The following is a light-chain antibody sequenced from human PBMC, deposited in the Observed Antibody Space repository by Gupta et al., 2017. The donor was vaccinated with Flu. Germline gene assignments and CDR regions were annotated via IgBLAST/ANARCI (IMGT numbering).Light chain of an antibody. CDR1: SSDVGDQNY. Sequence: SALTQPASVSGSPEQSIIISCAGTSSDVGDQNYVSWYQHHPGKAPKLIIYEVSRRPSGVSSRFSGSKSGNTASLTISGLQAEDEADYYCSSYTTDSILEIFGTGTKVTVL. V-gene: IGLV2-14*01. CDR3: SSYTTDSILEI. J-gene: IGLJ1*01. CDR2: EVS.